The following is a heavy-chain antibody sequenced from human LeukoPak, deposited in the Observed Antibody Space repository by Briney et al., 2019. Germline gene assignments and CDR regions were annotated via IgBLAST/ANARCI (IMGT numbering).Heavy chain of an antibody. J-gene: IGHJ6*02. CDR2: ISGDGGST. CDR1: GFTFDDYA. D-gene: IGHD3-9*01. V-gene: IGHV3-43*02. Sequence: GGSLRLSCAASGFTFDDYAMHWIRQAPGKGLEWVSLISGDGGSTYYADSVKGRFTISRDNSKNSLYLQMNSLRTEDTALYYCAKDKFDDILTGYSGYVWGQGTTVTVSS. CDR3: AKDKFDDILTGYSGYV.